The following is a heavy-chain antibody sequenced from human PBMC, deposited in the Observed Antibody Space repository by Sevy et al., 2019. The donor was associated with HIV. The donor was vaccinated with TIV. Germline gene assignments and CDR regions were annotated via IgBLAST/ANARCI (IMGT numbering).Heavy chain of an antibody. D-gene: IGHD6-19*01. Sequence: SETLSLTCTVSGGSISSYYWSWIRQPPGKGLEWIGYIYYSGSTNYNPSLKSRVTISVDTSKNQFSRKLSSVTAADTAVYYCARELGGGWYDWFDPWGQGTLVTVSS. CDR2: IYYSGST. V-gene: IGHV4-59*13. CDR3: ARELGGGWYDWFDP. J-gene: IGHJ5*02. CDR1: GGSISSYY.